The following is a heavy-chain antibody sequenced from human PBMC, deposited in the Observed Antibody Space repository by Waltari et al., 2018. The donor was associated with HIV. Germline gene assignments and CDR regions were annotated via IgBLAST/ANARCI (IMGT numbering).Heavy chain of an antibody. CDR1: GFNFRNFA. Sequence: EVQLLESGGGLVQPGGSLRLSCTATGFNFRNFAMSWVRQAPGKGPEWVSDLSGSGSTASYADYVNVRFTISRDFSNNTLFLQLNSLRAEDTAVYFCAKSMRDLRPSAFDVWGQGTMVAISS. J-gene: IGHJ3*01. CDR2: LSGSGSTA. CDR3: AKSMRDLRPSAFDV. V-gene: IGHV3-23*01. D-gene: IGHD2-8*01.